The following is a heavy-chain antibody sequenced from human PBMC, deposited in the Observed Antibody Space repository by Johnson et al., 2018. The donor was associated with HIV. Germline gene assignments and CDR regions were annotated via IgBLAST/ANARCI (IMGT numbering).Heavy chain of an antibody. D-gene: IGHD1-26*01. V-gene: IGHV3-23*04. CDR1: GFSFSSYC. J-gene: IGHJ3*02. CDR2: INGTGGTT. CDR3: ARRSGTCDAFDI. Sequence: VQLVESGGGLVQPGGSLRLSCTASGFSFSSYCMSWVRQAPGKGLEWVSAINGTGGTTYYVDSVKGRFNISRDNAKNSLYLPMNSLRAEDTALYYCARRSGTCDAFDIWGQGTMFTVSS.